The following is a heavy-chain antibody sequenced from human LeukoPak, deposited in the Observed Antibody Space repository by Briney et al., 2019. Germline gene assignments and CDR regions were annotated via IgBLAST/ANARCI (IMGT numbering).Heavy chain of an antibody. CDR2: INHSGST. J-gene: IGHJ4*02. CDR3: ARGLRVPRYFDWLLQGSFDY. D-gene: IGHD3-9*01. Sequence: SETLSLTCAVYGGSFSGYYWSWIRQPPGKGLEWIGEINHSGSTNYNPSLKSRVTISVDTSKNQFSLKLSSVTAADTAVYYCARGLRVPRYFDWLLQGSFDYWGQGTLDTVSS. V-gene: IGHV4-34*01. CDR1: GGSFSGYY.